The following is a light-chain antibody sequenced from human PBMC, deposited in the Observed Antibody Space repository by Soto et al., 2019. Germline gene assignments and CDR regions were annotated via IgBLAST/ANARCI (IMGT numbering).Light chain of an antibody. J-gene: IGKJ1*01. Sequence: DIQMTQSPSTLSAFVGDRVTITCRASQSIGRWLAWYQQKPGKAPKLLIYDASSLESGVPSRFSGSGSGTEFTLTISSLQPDDFATYYCQQYNTYSPERTF. CDR1: QSIGRW. V-gene: IGKV1-5*01. CDR3: QQYNTYSPERT. CDR2: DAS.